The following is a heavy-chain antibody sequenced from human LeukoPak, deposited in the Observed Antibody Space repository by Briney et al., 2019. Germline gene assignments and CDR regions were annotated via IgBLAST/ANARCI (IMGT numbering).Heavy chain of an antibody. D-gene: IGHD1-7*01. CDR3: ARAXGTTQGGWYYYYYMDV. V-gene: IGHV3-48*03. J-gene: IGHJ6*03. CDR2: ISSSGSTI. CDR1: GFTFSSYE. Sequence: GGSLRLSCAASGFTFSSYEMNWVRQAPGKGLEWVSYISSSGSTIYYADSVKGRFTISRDNAKNSLYLQMNSLRAEDTAVYYCARAXGTTQGGWYYYYYMDVWGKGTTVTVSS.